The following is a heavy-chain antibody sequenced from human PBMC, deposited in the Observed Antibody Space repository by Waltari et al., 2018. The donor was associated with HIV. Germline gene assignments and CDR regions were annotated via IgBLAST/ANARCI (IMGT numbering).Heavy chain of an antibody. Sequence: QVQLVQSGAEVKKPGSSVKVSCKASGGSFISYSVHWVRQAPGQGLEWAGGVIPMLQATHYARKFEGRVTITADKSTSTVYMELSSLTSDDTALYYCASARETMGVDFDFWGQGTLVTVSS. D-gene: IGHD3-10*01. J-gene: IGHJ4*02. V-gene: IGHV1-69*08. CDR2: VIPMLQAT. CDR1: GGSFISYS. CDR3: ASARETMGVDFDF.